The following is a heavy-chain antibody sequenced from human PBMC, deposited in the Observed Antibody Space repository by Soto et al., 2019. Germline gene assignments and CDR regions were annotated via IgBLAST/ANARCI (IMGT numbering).Heavy chain of an antibody. D-gene: IGHD2-15*01. CDR2: ISSSSSTI. V-gene: IGHV3-48*01. Sequence: GGSLRLSCAASGFTFSSYSMNWVRQAPGKGLEWVSYISSSSSTIYYADSVKGRFTISRDNAKNSLYLQMNSLRAEDTAVYYCARGESDIVVVVAATDFDYWGQGTLVTVSS. J-gene: IGHJ4*02. CDR3: ARGESDIVVVVAATDFDY. CDR1: GFTFSSYS.